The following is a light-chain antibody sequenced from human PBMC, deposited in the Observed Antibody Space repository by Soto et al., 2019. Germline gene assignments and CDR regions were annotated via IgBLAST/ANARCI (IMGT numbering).Light chain of an antibody. CDR2: DVT. CDR1: SSDVGGYTF. J-gene: IGLJ1*01. CDR3: CSYAGGYTYV. Sequence: QSALTQPRSVSGSPGQSVTISCTGTSSDVGGYTFVSWYQQHPGKAPKVMIYDVTKRPSGVPDLFSGSKSGNTASLTISGLQAEDEADYYCCSYAGGYTYVFGTGTKVTVL. V-gene: IGLV2-11*01.